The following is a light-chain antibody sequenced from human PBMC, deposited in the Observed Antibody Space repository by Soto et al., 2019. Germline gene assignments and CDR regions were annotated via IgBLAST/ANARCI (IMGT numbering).Light chain of an antibody. J-gene: IGLJ2*01. CDR1: SSDVGDYNY. CDR3: SSYAGSNNFVV. CDR2: EVS. Sequence: QSVLTQPPSASGSPGQSVTISCTGTSSDVGDYNYVSWYQHHPGKAPKLMIYEVSKRPSGVPDRFSGSKSGNTASLTVSGLQADDEADDYCSSYAGSNNFVVFGGGTKVTVL. V-gene: IGLV2-8*01.